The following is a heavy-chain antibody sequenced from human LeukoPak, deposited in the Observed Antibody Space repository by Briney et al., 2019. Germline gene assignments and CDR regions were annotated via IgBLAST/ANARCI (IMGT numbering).Heavy chain of an antibody. CDR1: GYTFTSYG. V-gene: IGHV1-18*01. J-gene: IGHJ4*02. CDR2: ISAYNGNT. Sequence: ASVKVSCKASGYTFTSYGISWVRQAPGQGLEWMGWISAYNGNTNYAQKLQGRVTMTTDTSTSTAYMELRSLRSDDTAVYYCATSVPYCSSTSCYPDYWGQGTLVTVSS. D-gene: IGHD2-2*01. CDR3: ATSVPYCSSTSCYPDY.